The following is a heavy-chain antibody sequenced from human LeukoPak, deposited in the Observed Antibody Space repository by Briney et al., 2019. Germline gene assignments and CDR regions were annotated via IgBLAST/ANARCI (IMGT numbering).Heavy chain of an antibody. CDR2: ISSNGGST. V-gene: IGHV3-64*01. CDR3: ARAVGAYCGGDCHLDY. CDR1: GFTFSSYA. Sequence: GGSLRLSCAASGFTFSSYAMHWVRQAPGKGLEYVSAISSNGGSTYYANSVKGRFTISRDNSKNTLYLQMGSLRAEDMAVYYCARAVGAYCGGDCHLDYWGQGTLVTVSS. J-gene: IGHJ4*02. D-gene: IGHD2-21*02.